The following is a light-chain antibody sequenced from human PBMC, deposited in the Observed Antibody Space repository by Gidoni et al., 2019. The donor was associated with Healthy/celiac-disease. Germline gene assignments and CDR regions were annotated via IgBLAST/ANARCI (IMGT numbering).Light chain of an antibody. Sequence: ELVMTQSPATLSVSPGERATLPGRASQSISSNLAWYQQKFGQAPRLLIYGASSRATGIPARFSGSGSGTEFTLTISSLQSEDFAAYYCQQYNHWPPLTFGGGTKVEIK. J-gene: IGKJ4*01. CDR1: QSISSN. CDR3: QQYNHWPPLT. CDR2: GAS. V-gene: IGKV3-15*01.